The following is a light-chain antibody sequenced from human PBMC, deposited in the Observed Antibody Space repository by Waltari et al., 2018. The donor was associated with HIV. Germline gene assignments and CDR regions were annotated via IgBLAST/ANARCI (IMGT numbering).Light chain of an antibody. CDR3: WSYAGSTPYVL. J-gene: IGLJ2*01. V-gene: IGLV2-23*01. Sequence: QSALTQPASVSGSPGQSITISCTGTSSDLGSHNLVSCYQQHPGKAPYLIIYEGTKRPSGISNRFSGSKSGNTASLTISGLQADDEADYFCWSYAGSTPYVLLGGGTKLTV. CDR1: SSDLGSHNL. CDR2: EGT.